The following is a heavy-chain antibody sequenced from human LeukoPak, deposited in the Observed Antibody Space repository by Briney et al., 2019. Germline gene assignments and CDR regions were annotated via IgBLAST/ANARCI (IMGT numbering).Heavy chain of an antibody. CDR3: ARGYSGSGRSY. CDR2: IDGDGSST. CDR1: GFTFSNYA. D-gene: IGHD3-10*01. V-gene: IGHV3-74*01. Sequence: GGSLRLSCAASGFTFSNYAMTWVRQAPGKGLVWVSRIDGDGSSTTYADSVRGRFTISRDNAKNTLYLQMNSLRAEDTAVYYCARGYSGSGRSYWGQGTLVTVSS. J-gene: IGHJ4*02.